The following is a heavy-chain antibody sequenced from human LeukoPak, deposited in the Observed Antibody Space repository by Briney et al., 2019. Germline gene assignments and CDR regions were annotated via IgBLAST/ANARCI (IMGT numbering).Heavy chain of an antibody. J-gene: IGHJ4*02. CDR2: ISAYNGNT. CDR1: GYTFTSYG. CDR3: ARVELYCSGGSCYSDY. Sequence: ASVKVSCKASGYTFTSYGISWVRQAPGQGLEWMGWISAYNGNTNYAQKPQGRVTMTTDTSTSTAYMELRSLRSDDTAVYYCARVELYCSGGSCYSDYWGQGTLVTVSS. V-gene: IGHV1-18*01. D-gene: IGHD2-15*01.